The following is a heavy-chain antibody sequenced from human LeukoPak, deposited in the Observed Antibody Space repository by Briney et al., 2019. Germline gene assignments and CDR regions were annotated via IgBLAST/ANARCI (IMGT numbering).Heavy chain of an antibody. CDR3: ARDRYSSGYYPHLDDY. J-gene: IGHJ4*02. D-gene: IGHD3-22*01. Sequence: GGSLRLSCAASGFTFSSYWMHWVRQAPGKGLVWVSRIYSDGISTSYADSVKGRFTISRDNAKNSLYLQMNSLRAEDTAVYYCARDRYSSGYYPHLDDYWGQGTLVTVSS. CDR2: IYSDGIST. V-gene: IGHV3-74*01. CDR1: GFTFSSYW.